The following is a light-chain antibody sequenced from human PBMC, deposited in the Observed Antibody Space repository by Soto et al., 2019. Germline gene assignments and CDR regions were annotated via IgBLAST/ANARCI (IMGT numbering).Light chain of an antibody. J-gene: IGLJ1*01. Sequence: QSLLTQPPSASGTPGQRVTISCSGSSSNIGSNAVNWYQQLPGTAPKLLISSNDQRPSGVPDRFSGSKSGTSASLAISGLQSEDEADYYCSAWDDSLNAYVFGTGTKLTVL. V-gene: IGLV1-44*01. CDR1: SSNIGSNA. CDR3: SAWDDSLNAYV. CDR2: SND.